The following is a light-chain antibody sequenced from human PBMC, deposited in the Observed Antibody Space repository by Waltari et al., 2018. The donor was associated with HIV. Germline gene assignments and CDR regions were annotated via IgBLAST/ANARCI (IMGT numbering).Light chain of an antibody. V-gene: IGLV1-47*01. CDR3: GAWDDNLRGL. J-gene: IGLJ2*01. Sequence: QAVLTQTPSASASPGQKITISCSGTDSNDGSNYVYWYHKFPGRSPKLLLYKHNQRSPGVPDRFSGSKSGTSASLTISGLLSEDEGTYFCGAWDDNLRGLFGAGTKLTVL. CDR1: DSNDGSNY. CDR2: KHN.